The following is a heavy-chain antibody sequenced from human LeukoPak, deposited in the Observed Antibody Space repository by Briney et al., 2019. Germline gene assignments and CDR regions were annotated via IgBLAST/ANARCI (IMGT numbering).Heavy chain of an antibody. CDR2: ITNSGTTI. CDR1: GFIFNDYY. Sequence: GGSLRLSCAASGFIFNDYYMTWFRQAPGKGPEWVSYITNSGTTIHRDSVKGRFTISRDNAKNSLYLQMNSLRVEDTAVYYCAKGWGYYYGSGSHHDAFDIWGQGTMVTVSS. V-gene: IGHV3-11*04. CDR3: AKGWGYYYGSGSHHDAFDI. J-gene: IGHJ3*02. D-gene: IGHD3-10*01.